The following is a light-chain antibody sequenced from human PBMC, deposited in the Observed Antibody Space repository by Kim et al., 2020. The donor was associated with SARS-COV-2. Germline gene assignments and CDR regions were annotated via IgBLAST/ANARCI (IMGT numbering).Light chain of an antibody. CDR1: NRDIGTYNY. Sequence: GQSITISCTRTNRDIGTYNYVSWYQQYPGRAPKLMIYDVNKRPSGVSDRFTGSKSGYTASLTISGLQAEDEATYYCNSYTTSTTWVFGGGTKVTVL. CDR2: DVN. CDR3: NSYTTSTTWV. V-gene: IGLV2-14*03. J-gene: IGLJ3*02.